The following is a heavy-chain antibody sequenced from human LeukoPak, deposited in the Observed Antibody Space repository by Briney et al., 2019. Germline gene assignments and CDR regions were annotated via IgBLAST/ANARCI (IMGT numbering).Heavy chain of an antibody. D-gene: IGHD3-22*01. Sequence: GGSLRLSCAASRLVFSDSGVYLVSQASETWLEWDGRIKSKPRNYATACAPAVTGRLTISRDVSTTMAYPHMESIRTETTAVYYCVIHVDYERPNWGQGFQVTVSS. CDR1: RLVFSDSG. CDR2: IKSKPRNYAT. V-gene: IGHV3-73*01. J-gene: IGHJ4*02. CDR3: VIHVDYERPN.